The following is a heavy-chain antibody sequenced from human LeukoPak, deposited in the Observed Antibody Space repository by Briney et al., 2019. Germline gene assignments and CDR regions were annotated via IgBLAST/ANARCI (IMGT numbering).Heavy chain of an antibody. CDR3: ARVGGYEFDY. CDR1: GFTFSSYA. D-gene: IGHD5-12*01. Sequence: PGRSLRLSCAASGFTFSSYAMHWVRQAPGKGLEWVAVISYDGSNKYYADSVKGRFTISRDNAKNTLYLQMNSLRAEDTAVYYCARVGGYEFDYWGQGTLVTVSS. V-gene: IGHV3-30-3*01. CDR2: ISYDGSNK. J-gene: IGHJ4*02.